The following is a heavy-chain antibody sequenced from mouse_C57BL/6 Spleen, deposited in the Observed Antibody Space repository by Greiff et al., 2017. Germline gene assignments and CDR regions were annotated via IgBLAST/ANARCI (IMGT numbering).Heavy chain of an antibody. CDR1: GYTFTDYE. Sequence: QVQLQQSGAELVRPGASVTLSCKASGYTFTDYELHWVKQTPVHGLEWIGAIDPETGGTAYNQKFKGKAILTADKASSTAYMELRRLTSEDSAVYYCTRYDGYCGFAYWGQGTLVTVSA. CDR3: TRYDGYCGFAY. CDR2: IDPETGGT. V-gene: IGHV1-15*01. J-gene: IGHJ3*01. D-gene: IGHD2-3*01.